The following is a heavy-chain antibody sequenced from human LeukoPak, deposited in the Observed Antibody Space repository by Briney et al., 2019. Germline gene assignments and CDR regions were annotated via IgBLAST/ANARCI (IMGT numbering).Heavy chain of an antibody. CDR3: ARGRRVLSYPFRFDY. CDR2: IYHSGST. J-gene: IGHJ4*02. Sequence: SGTLSLTCAVSGGSISSSNWWSWVRQPPGKGLEWIGEIYHSGSTNYNPSLKSRVTISVDTSKNQFSLKLSSVTAADTAVYYCARGRRVLSYPFRFDYWGQGTLVTVSS. D-gene: IGHD2-15*01. CDR1: GGSISSSNW. V-gene: IGHV4-4*02.